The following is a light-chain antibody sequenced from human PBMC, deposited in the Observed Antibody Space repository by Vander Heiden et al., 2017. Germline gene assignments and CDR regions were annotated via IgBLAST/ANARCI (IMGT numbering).Light chain of an antibody. J-gene: IGLJ2*01. Sequence: QSVLTQPPSASGTPGQRVTISCSGSSSNIGSNTVHWYQQLPGMAPKLLIYSNNQRPSGVPDRFSGSKSGTSASLAISGLQSEDEADYYCAAWDDSLNGVVFGGGTKLTVL. CDR3: AAWDDSLNGVV. CDR1: SSNIGSNT. CDR2: SNN. V-gene: IGLV1-44*01.